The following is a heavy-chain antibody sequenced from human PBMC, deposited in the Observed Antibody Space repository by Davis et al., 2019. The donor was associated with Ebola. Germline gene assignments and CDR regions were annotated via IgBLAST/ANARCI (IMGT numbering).Heavy chain of an antibody. V-gene: IGHV4-34*01. D-gene: IGHD2-2*01. J-gene: IGHJ6*02. CDR3: ARVRGSSTSWTYYYYGMDV. CDR2: INHRGST. CDR1: GGSFSGYY. Sequence: SETLSLTCAVYGGSFSGYYWSWIRQPPGKGLEWIGEINHRGSTNYNPSLKSRVTISVDTSKNQFSLKLSSVTAADTAVYYCARVRGSSTSWTYYYYGMDVWGQGTTVTVSS.